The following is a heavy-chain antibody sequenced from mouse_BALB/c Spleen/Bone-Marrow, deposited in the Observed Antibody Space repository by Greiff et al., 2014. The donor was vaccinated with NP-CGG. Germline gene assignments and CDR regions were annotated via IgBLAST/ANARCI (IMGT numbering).Heavy chain of an antibody. V-gene: IGHV5-4*02. D-gene: IGHD2-14*01. CDR2: ISDGGSYT. CDR1: GFTFSDYY. Sequence: EVKLMESGGGLVKPGGSLKLSCAASGFTFSDYYMYWVRRTPEKRLEWVATISDGGSYTYYPDSVKGRFTISRDIAKNNLYLQMSSLKSEDTAMYYCARDRGVQGYAMDYWGQGTSVTVSS. J-gene: IGHJ4*01. CDR3: ARDRGVQGYAMDY.